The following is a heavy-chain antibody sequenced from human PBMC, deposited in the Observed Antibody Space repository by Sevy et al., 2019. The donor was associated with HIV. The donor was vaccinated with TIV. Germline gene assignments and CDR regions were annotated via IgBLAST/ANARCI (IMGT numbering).Heavy chain of an antibody. CDR3: AGWSSAWTLFDY. J-gene: IGHJ4*02. CDR1: GFTVSRNY. D-gene: IGHD6-19*01. CDR2: IYSEGKT. Sequence: GGSLRLSCAASGFTVSRNYMSWVRQAPGKGLEWVSVIYSEGKTFYADSVQDGFTISRDNSKNTLYLQMNSLRAEDTAVYYCAGWSSAWTLFDYWGQGTLVTVSS. V-gene: IGHV3-66*01.